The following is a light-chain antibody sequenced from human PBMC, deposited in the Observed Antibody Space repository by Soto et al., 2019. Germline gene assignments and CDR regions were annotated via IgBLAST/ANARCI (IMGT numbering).Light chain of an antibody. Sequence: EIVLTQSPATLSLSPGERASLSCRASQSVSTYLAWYQQKPGQAPRPLIYDASNRATGIPARFSGSGSGTDFTLTSSSLEPEDFAVYYCQQRLIWLTFGGGTKVEIK. CDR3: QQRLIWLT. CDR1: QSVSTY. V-gene: IGKV3-11*01. CDR2: DAS. J-gene: IGKJ4*01.